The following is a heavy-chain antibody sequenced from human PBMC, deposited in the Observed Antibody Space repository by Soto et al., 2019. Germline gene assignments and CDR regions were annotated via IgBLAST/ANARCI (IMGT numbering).Heavy chain of an antibody. Sequence: SETLSLTCTVSGGSISSGGYWSWIRQHPRKGLEWIGHIYYNGNTYYNPSLKSRVSMSVDTSKNQFSLRLSSVTAADTAVYYCARHLLWFGELLPNFDYWGQGTLVTVSS. V-gene: IGHV4-31*03. CDR3: ARHLLWFGELLPNFDY. J-gene: IGHJ4*02. D-gene: IGHD3-10*01. CDR2: IYYNGNT. CDR1: GGSISSGGY.